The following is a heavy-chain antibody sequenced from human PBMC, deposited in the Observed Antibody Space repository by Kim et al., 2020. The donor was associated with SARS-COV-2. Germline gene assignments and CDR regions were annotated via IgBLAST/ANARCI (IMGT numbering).Heavy chain of an antibody. J-gene: IGHJ4*02. CDR2: NFK. Sequence: NFKYYADSVKGRLTSTRDNAKNSVYLQMKSLRAEDTAVYYCARSYKAVAGFWGQGTLVTVSS. V-gene: IGHV3-21*01. D-gene: IGHD6-19*01. CDR3: ARSYKAVAGF.